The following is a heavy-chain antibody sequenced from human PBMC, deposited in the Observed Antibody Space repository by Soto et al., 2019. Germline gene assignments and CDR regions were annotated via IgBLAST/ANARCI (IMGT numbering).Heavy chain of an antibody. CDR1: GGSISSYY. CDR2: IYYSGST. Sequence: SETLSLTCTVSGGSISSYYWSWIRQPPGKGLEWIGYIYYSGSTNYNPSLKSRVTISVDTSKNQFSLKLSSVTAADTAVYYCARDRGWEQWLVARGEYYGMDVWGQGTTVTVSS. CDR3: ARDRGWEQWLVARGEYYGMDV. D-gene: IGHD6-19*01. J-gene: IGHJ6*02. V-gene: IGHV4-59*01.